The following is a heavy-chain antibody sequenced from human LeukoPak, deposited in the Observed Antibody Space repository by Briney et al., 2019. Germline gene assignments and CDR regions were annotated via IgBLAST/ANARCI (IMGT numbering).Heavy chain of an antibody. CDR1: GXSIXSTNX. D-gene: IGHD1-26*01. CDR3: SRESGAFSPFGY. CDR2: IXLSXXT. J-gene: IGHJ4*02. V-gene: IGHV4-4*02. Sequence: KPSGTLSLTCGVSGXSIXSTNXXXXXXQPXXXXXXXIXEIXLSXXTNXNPSLKSRVTMSLDKSKNHLSLNLTSVTAADTAVYYCSRESGAFSPFGYWGQGTLVTVSS.